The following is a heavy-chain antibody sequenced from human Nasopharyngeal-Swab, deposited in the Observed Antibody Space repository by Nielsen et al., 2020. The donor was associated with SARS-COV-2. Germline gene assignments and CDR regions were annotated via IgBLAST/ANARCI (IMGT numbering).Heavy chain of an antibody. V-gene: IGHV3-23*01. Sequence: GESLKISCAASGFTFSGYAMSWVRQAPGKGLEWVSAIGSTGGSTYYADSVKGQFTISRDNSKNTLYLQMNSLRAEDTAVYYCAKDRGCSGGSCYVHWYFELWGRGTLVTVSS. CDR3: AKDRGCSGGSCYVHWYFEL. CDR2: IGSTGGST. CDR1: GFTFSGYA. D-gene: IGHD2-15*01. J-gene: IGHJ2*01.